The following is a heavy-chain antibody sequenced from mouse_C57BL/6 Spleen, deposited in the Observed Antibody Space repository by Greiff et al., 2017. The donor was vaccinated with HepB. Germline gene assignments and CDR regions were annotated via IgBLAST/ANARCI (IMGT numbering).Heavy chain of an antibody. CDR3: AREGWLLLVY. Sequence: QVQLQQPGAELVKPGASVKLSCKASGYTFTSYWMHWVKQRPGQGLEWIGMIHPNSGSTKYNEKFKSKATLTVDKSSSTAYMQLSSLTSEDSAVYYCAREGWLLLVYWGQGTTLTVSS. D-gene: IGHD2-3*01. J-gene: IGHJ2*01. V-gene: IGHV1-64*01. CDR2: IHPNSGST. CDR1: GYTFTSYW.